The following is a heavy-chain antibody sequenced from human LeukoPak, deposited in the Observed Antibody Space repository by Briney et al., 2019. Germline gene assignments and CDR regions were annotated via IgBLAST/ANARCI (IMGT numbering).Heavy chain of an antibody. Sequence: GRSLRLSCAASGFTFSSYAMHWVRQAPGKGLEWVAVISHDGSNKYYADSVKGRFTISRDNSKNTLYLQMNSLRAEDTAVYCCARGDGTYFDYWGQGTLVTVSS. CDR1: GFTFSSYA. V-gene: IGHV3-30-3*01. CDR2: ISHDGSNK. J-gene: IGHJ4*02. CDR3: ARGDGTYFDY. D-gene: IGHD5-24*01.